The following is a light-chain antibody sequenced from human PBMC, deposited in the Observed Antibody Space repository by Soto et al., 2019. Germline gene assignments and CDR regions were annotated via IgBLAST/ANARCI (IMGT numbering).Light chain of an antibody. V-gene: IGKV1-8*01. CDR2: AAS. CDR1: QGISSY. Sequence: AIRMTHSPSAPSSSTLYIFAIAFLASQGISSYLAWYQQKPGKAPKLLIYAASTLQSGVPSRFSGSGSGTDFTLTISCLQSEDFATYYCQQYYSYPLTFGQGTRLEIK. CDR3: QQYYSYPLT. J-gene: IGKJ5*01.